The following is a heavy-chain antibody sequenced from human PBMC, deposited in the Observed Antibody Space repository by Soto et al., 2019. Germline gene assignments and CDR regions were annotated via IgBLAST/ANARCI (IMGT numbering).Heavy chain of an antibody. Sequence: QVQLVESGGGVVQPGRSLRLSCAASGFTFSSYGMHWVRQAPGKGLEWVAVIWYDGSNKYYADSVKGRFTISRDNSKNTLYLQMNSLRAEDTAVYYCARDPDYWYFDLWGRGTLVTVSS. CDR3: ARDPDYWYFDL. J-gene: IGHJ2*01. CDR1: GFTFSSYG. CDR2: IWYDGSNK. V-gene: IGHV3-33*01.